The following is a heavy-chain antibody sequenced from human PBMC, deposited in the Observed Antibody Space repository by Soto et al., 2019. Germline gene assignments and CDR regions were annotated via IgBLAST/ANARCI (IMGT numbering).Heavy chain of an antibody. CDR2: IYGGGTR. CDR3: ATSPADRGWFSYFDY. J-gene: IGHJ4*02. Sequence: GGSLRLSCTASELTVNIKYMSWVRQAPGKGLEWVSVIYGGGTRYYAESVKGRFIISSDNSKSTVYLQMNSLRAEDTGIYYCATSPADRGWFSYFDYWGQGTLVTVS. V-gene: IGHV3-66*01. CDR1: ELTVNIKY. D-gene: IGHD3-10*01.